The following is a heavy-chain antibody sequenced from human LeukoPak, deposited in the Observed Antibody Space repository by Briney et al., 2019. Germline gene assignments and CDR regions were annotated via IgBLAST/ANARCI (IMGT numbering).Heavy chain of an antibody. V-gene: IGHV1-18*01. J-gene: IGHJ3*02. D-gene: IGHD3-22*01. CDR2: ISAYNGNT. CDR3: ARDLLPLSGYLYTDAFDI. CDR1: GYTFTSYG. Sequence: VASVKVSCKASGYTFTSYGISWVRQAPGQGVECMGWISAYNGNTNYAQKLQGRVTMTTDTSTSTAYMELRSLRSDDTAVYYCARDLLPLSGYLYTDAFDIWGQGTMVTVSS.